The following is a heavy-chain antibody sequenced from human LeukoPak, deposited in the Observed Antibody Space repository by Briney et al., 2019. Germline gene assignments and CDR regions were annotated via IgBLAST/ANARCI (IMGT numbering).Heavy chain of an antibody. V-gene: IGHV5-51*01. CDR1: GYSFTSYW. CDR2: IYPGDSDT. J-gene: IGHJ5*02. D-gene: IGHD4-11*01. CDR3: ARQVYSNPGRAWFDP. Sequence: GESLKISCKGSGYSFTSYWIGWVRQMPGKGLEWMGIIYPGDSDTRYSPSFQGQVTISADKSISTAYLQWSSLKASDTAMYYCARQVYSNPGRAWFDPWGQGTLVTVSS.